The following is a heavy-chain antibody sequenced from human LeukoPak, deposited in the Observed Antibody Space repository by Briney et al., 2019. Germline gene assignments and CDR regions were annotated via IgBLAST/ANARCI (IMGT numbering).Heavy chain of an antibody. CDR2: IHYSGSA. J-gene: IGHJ4*02. CDR1: GDPINDYY. V-gene: IGHV4-59*01. CDR3: ARALRSSSWYFGC. D-gene: IGHD6-13*01. Sequence: SETLSLTCTVSGDPINDYYWSWIRQPPGKGLEWIGYIHYSGSANYNPSLRGRVTMSVDTSKNHFSLKLTSVTAADTAVYYCARALRSSSWYFGCWGQGTLVTVSS.